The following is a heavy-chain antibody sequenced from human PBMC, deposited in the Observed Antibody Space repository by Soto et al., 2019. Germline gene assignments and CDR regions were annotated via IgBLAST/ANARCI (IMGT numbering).Heavy chain of an antibody. CDR1: GCTFITYG. V-gene: IGHV1-18*01. J-gene: IGHJ4*02. CDR3: ARGPTDYYDNSANYFLDY. CDR2: ISTYNGNT. D-gene: IGHD3-22*01. Sequence: QVQLVQSGAEVKKPGASVKVSCKASGCTFITYGVSWVRQAPGQGLDWLGWISTYNGNTRYAERLQGRVTMTTDTTTNTAYMELRNLRSDDPAVYYCARGPTDYYDNSANYFLDYLGQGTLVTVSS.